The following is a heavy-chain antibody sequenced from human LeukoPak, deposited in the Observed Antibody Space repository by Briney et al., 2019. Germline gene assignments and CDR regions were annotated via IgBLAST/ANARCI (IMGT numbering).Heavy chain of an antibody. CDR3: AKTINKYTARGIYGMDV. D-gene: IGHD5-12*01. V-gene: IGHV1-69*05. CDR1: GGTFSSYA. CDR2: IIPIFGTA. Sequence: SVKVSCKASGGTFSSYAISWVRQAPGQGLEWMGGIIPIFGTANYAQKLQGRVTMTTDTSTSTAYMELRSLRSDDTAVYYCAKTINKYTARGIYGMDVWGQGTTVTVSS. J-gene: IGHJ6*02.